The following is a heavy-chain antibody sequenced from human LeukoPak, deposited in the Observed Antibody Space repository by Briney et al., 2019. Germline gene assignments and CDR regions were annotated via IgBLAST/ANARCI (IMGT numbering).Heavy chain of an antibody. V-gene: IGHV4-59*08. CDR2: IYYSGST. CDR3: ATTNVLLWFGELSKTAYFDY. Sequence: SETLSLTCTVSGGSISSYYWSWIRQPPGKGLEWIGYIYYSGSTNYNPSLKSRVTISVDTSKDQFSLKLSSVTAADTAVYYCATTNVLLWFGELSKTAYFDYWGQGTLVTVSS. J-gene: IGHJ4*02. CDR1: GGSISSYY. D-gene: IGHD3-10*01.